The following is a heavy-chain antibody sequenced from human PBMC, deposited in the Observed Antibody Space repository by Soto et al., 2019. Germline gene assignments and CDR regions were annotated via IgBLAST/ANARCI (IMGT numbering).Heavy chain of an antibody. CDR3: AREGIAVAGYFYDY. V-gene: IGHV3-21*01. J-gene: IGHJ4*02. D-gene: IGHD6-19*01. CDR1: GFTFSSYS. Sequence: VQLVESGGGLVKPGGSLRLSCAASGFTFSSYSMNWVRQAPGKGLEWVSSISSSSSYIYYADSVKGRFTISRDNAKNSLYLQTSSLGEYDTAVYYRAREGIAVAGYFYDYWAQGHLVTVSS. CDR2: ISSSSSYI.